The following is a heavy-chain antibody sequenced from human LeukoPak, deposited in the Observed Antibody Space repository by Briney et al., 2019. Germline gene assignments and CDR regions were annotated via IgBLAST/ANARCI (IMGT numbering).Heavy chain of an antibody. V-gene: IGHV4-38-2*02. J-gene: IGHJ4*02. D-gene: IGHD3-22*01. Sequence: SDTLSLTCSVSGYFISNGYYWGWMRQPPGKGLELIDSIYDSGNTHYNPSLKSRFTISVDTSKNQFSLKLSSVTAADTAVYYCARDRYYYDSSARYFDYWGQGTLVTVSS. CDR3: ARDRYYYDSSARYFDY. CDR2: IYDSGNT. CDR1: GYFISNGYY.